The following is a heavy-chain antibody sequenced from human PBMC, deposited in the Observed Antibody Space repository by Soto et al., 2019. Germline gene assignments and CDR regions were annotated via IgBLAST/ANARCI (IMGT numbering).Heavy chain of an antibody. J-gene: IGHJ6*02. CDR1: GGTFSTSA. CDR3: ARDNDRPQLGGNYYYILDV. Sequence: QVQLEQSGAEVKKPGSSVKVSCKASGGTFSTSAISWVRQAPGQGLEWMGGIMPIFRTPDYAQKFQGRVTFXXDXATSTAYMELSGLRSDDTAVYYCARDNDRPQLGGNYYYILDVWGQGTTITVSS. V-gene: IGHV1-69*05. CDR2: IMPIFRTP. D-gene: IGHD2-8*01.